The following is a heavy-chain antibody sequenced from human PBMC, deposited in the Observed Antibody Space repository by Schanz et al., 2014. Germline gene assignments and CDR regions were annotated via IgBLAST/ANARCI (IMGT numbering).Heavy chain of an antibody. Sequence: QVQLEESGAGLVKPSGTLSLTCAVSGASVSSDNWWNWVRQPPGKGLEWIGEIYDSGNTNYNPSLKSRVTMSVDASKTQFSLHLPSVTAADTAVYYCARPSSVVGITGWFDTWGQGTLVTVSS. J-gene: IGHJ5*02. V-gene: IGHV4-4*02. CDR1: GASVSSDNW. CDR3: ARPSSVVGITGWFDT. D-gene: IGHD3-22*01. CDR2: IYDSGNT.